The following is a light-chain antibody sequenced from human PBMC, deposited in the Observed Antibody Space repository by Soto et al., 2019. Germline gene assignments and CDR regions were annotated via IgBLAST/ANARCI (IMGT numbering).Light chain of an antibody. CDR1: QSAGNF. Sequence: ERVLTQDPATQCVSPGETSSHSWRASQSAGNFLACYQPKPGQAPRLLIYYISTRATGIPARFSGSGSGTEFTLTINTLQSEDSAVYYCQQHNQWPITSCQGTRLEIK. V-gene: IGKV3D-15*01. CDR2: YIS. J-gene: IGKJ5*01. CDR3: QQHNQWPIT.